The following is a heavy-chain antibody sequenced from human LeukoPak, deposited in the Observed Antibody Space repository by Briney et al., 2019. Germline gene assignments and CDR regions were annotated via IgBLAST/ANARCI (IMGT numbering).Heavy chain of an antibody. Sequence: SVEVSCKASGGTFTRHGFTWVRQAPGQGLEWMGGIIPFLGTPHYAQKFQGRVTITTDESTSAAYMEVSSLTSEDTGVYYCATTGQLVPDYYHYYMDVWGIGTTVTVSS. CDR3: ATTGQLVPDYYHYYMDV. CDR1: GGTFTRHG. CDR2: IIPFLGTP. V-gene: IGHV1-69*05. J-gene: IGHJ6*03. D-gene: IGHD6-6*01.